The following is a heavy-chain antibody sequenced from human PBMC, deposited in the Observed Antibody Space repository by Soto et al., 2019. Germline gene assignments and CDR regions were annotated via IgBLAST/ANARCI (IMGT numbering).Heavy chain of an antibody. D-gene: IGHD6-6*01. CDR3: ARQGSSGYYYYGMDV. CDR2: IYPGDSDT. Sequence: PGESLKISCKGSGYRFSSYWIARVRQMPGKGLEWMGIIYPGDSDTRYSPSFQGQVTMSADKSTSTAYLQWSSLRASDTAIYYCARQGSSGYYYYGMDVWGQGTTVTVSS. J-gene: IGHJ6*02. V-gene: IGHV5-51*01. CDR1: GYRFSSYW.